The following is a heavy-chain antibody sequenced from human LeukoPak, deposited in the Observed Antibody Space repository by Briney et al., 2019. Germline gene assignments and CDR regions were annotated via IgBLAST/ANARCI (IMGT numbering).Heavy chain of an antibody. V-gene: IGHV3-33*01. CDR1: GFTFSSYG. D-gene: IGHD3-16*01. CDR3: ARERGRTSVYDY. CDR2: IWYDGSNK. Sequence: GGSLRLSCAASGFTFSSYGMHWVRQAPGKGLEWVAVIWYDGSNKYYADSVKGRFTISRDSSKNTLYLQMNSLRAEDTAVYYCARERGRTSVYDYWGQGTLVTVSS. J-gene: IGHJ4*02.